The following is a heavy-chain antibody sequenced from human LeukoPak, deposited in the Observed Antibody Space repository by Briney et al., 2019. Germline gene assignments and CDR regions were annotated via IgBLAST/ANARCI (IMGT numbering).Heavy chain of an antibody. V-gene: IGHV4-30-4*01. J-gene: IGHJ4*02. CDR1: GGSIISADHY. Sequence: SEALSLTCTVSGGSIISADHYWSWIRQPPGKGLEWIGYIFYSGSTYYKSSLKSRLTISVDTSKNQFSLKLSSVTAADTAVYYCARGYYDVLTNYPKNFDQWGQGTLVTVSS. CDR2: IFYSGST. D-gene: IGHD3-9*01. CDR3: ARGYYDVLTNYPKNFDQ.